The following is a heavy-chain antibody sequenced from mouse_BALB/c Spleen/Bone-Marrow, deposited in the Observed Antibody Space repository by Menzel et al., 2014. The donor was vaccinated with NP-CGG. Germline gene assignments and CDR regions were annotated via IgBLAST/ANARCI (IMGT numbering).Heavy chain of an antibody. D-gene: IGHD2-1*01. CDR3: ARQGYYGKGYY. V-gene: IGHV4-1*02. J-gene: IGHJ2*01. CDR1: GFDFSRYW. Sequence: EVKLMESGGGLVQPGGSLKLSCAASGFDFSRYWMSWVRQAPGKGLEWIGEINPDSSTINYTPSLKDKFIISRDNAKNTLYLQMSKVRSEDTALYYCARQGYYGKGYYWGQGTTLTVSS. CDR2: INPDSSTI.